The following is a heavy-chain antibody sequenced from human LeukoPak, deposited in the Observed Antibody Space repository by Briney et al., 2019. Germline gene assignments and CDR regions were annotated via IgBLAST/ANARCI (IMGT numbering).Heavy chain of an antibody. D-gene: IGHD5-18*01. V-gene: IGHV3-53*01. J-gene: IGHJ6*03. CDR3: ARTNTYGLHMDV. CDR1: ELTVSSNY. Sequence: GGSLRLSCAASELTVSSNYMSWVRQAPGKELEWVAVIYSGGSTYYADSVKGRFTISRDNSKNTLYLQMNSLRAEDTAVYYCARTNTYGLHMDVWGKGTTVTVSS. CDR2: IYSGGST.